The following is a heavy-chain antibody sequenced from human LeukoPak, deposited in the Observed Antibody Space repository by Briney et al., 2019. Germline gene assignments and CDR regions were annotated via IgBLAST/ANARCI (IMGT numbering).Heavy chain of an antibody. J-gene: IGHJ5*02. D-gene: IGHD3-10*01. CDR1: GGSISSYY. V-gene: IGHV4-59*01. CDR3: ASGGVVRGLGNGFDP. CDR2: IYYSGST. Sequence: SETLSLTCTVSGGSISSYYWSWIRQPPGKGLEWIGYIYYSGSTNYNPSLKSRVTISVDTSKNQFSLKLSSVTAADTAVYYCASGGVVRGLGNGFDPWGQGTLVTVSP.